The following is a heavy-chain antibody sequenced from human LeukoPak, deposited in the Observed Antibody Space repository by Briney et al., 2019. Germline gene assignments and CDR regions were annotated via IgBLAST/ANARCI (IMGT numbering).Heavy chain of an antibody. J-gene: IGHJ5*02. V-gene: IGHV1-69*13. CDR2: IIPIFGTA. D-gene: IGHD3-10*01. Sequence: SVKVSCKASGGTFSSYAISWVRQAPGQGLEWMGGIIPIFGTANYAQKFQGRVTITADESTSTAYMELSSLRSEDTAVYYCARSRYYYGSGSYAWNWFDPWGQGTLVTVSS. CDR1: GGTFSSYA. CDR3: ARSRYYYGSGSYAWNWFDP.